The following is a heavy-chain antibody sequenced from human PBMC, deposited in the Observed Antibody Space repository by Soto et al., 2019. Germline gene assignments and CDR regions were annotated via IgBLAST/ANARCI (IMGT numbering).Heavy chain of an antibody. D-gene: IGHD3-22*01. CDR3: ARHAYYYDSSGYYYPFDY. J-gene: IGHJ4*02. Sequence: SETLSLTCTVSGGSISSSSYYWGWIRQPPGKGLEWIGSFYYRGSTYYNPSLKSRVTISVDTSKNQFSLKLSSVTAADTAVYYCARHAYYYDSSGYYYPFDYWGQGTLVTGSS. V-gene: IGHV4-39*01. CDR2: FYYRGST. CDR1: GGSISSSSYY.